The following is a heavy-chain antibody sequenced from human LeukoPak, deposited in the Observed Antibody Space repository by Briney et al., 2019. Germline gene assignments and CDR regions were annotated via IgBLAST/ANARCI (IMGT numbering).Heavy chain of an antibody. J-gene: IGHJ4*02. CDR2: IYSTGTT. CDR3: ARDQAGGMIAL. CDR1: GASVRGSY. V-gene: IGHV4-4*07. Sequence: SETLSLTCTVSGASVRGSYWTWIRQPAGKQLEWIGHIYSTGTTNYNPSPKSRVTMSLYTSNNQFSLKLTSVTAADTAVYYCARDQAGGMIALWGERALVTVSS. D-gene: IGHD4-23*01.